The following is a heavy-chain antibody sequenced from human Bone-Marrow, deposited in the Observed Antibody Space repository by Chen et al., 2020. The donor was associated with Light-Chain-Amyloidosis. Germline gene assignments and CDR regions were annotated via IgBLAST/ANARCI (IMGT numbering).Heavy chain of an antibody. J-gene: IGHJ4*02. D-gene: IGHD1-26*01. CDR2: IRYDGSNK. V-gene: IGHV3-30*02. Sequence: QVNLVESGGGVVQPGGSLRLSCAASGFAFSSYGMHWVRQAPGKGLEWVALIRYDGSNKFYSDSVKGRFTVSRDNSKNTLYLQMNSLRIEDTAVYYCAKARLYSGSYWGIVDYWGQGTLVTVSS. CDR3: AKARLYSGSYWGIVDY. CDR1: GFAFSSYG.